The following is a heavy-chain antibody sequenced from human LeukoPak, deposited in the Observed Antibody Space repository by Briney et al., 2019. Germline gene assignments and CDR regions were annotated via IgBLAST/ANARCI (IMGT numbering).Heavy chain of an antibody. CDR2: INQDGSEK. CDR3: GREGIGTGVSLVFAY. D-gene: IGHD1-26*01. Sequence: PGGSLRLSCAASGFTFSRYWMSWVRQAPGKGLEWVANINQDGSEKYYAHSVKGRFIISRDNAKNSLYLQMNSLRAEDTAVYYCGREGIGTGVSLVFAYWGQGILVTVSS. CDR1: GFTFSRYW. J-gene: IGHJ4*02. V-gene: IGHV3-7*01.